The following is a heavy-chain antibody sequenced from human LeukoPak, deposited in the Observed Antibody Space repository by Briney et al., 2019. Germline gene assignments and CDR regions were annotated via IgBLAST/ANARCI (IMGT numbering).Heavy chain of an antibody. V-gene: IGHV3-21*01. CDR1: GGSISSRS. CDR3: ARGKTSQNIVTRKTYNWFDP. CDR2: ISSSSDYI. D-gene: IGHD2/OR15-2a*01. J-gene: IGHJ5*02. Sequence: ETLSLTCTVSGGSISSRSYYWGWIRQPPGKGLEWVSSISSSSDYIYYADSVKGRFTISRDNAKNSLYLQMKSLRAEDTAVYYCARGKTSQNIVTRKTYNWFDPWGQGTLVTVSS.